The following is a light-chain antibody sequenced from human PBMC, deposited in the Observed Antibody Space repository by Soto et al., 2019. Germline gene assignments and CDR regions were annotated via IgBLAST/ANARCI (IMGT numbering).Light chain of an antibody. CDR1: SNDVGGYNY. Sequence: QYALTQPASMSGSPGQSITISCTGTSNDVGGYNYVSWYQQHPGKAPKLMIFEVSNRPSGVSNRFSGSKSGNTASLTISGLQAEDEAYYYCCSYTSTNSRVFGGGTKVTVL. J-gene: IGLJ3*02. CDR2: EVS. V-gene: IGLV2-14*01. CDR3: CSYTSTNSRV.